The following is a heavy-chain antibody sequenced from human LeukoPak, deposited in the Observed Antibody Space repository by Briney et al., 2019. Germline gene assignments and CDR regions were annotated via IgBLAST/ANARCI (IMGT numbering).Heavy chain of an antibody. D-gene: IGHD2/OR15-2a*01. J-gene: IGHJ5*02. CDR1: GFSFSSYT. CDR2: LSSTSTDK. V-gene: IGHV3-21*06. CDR3: ARQGRSYINPNRGWFDP. Sequence: GGSLRLSCAASGFSFSSYTMNWVRQAQGKGLEWVSSLSSTSTDKRYAESVTGRFTSSRDNPKNSVYLQMNSLRVEDTAVYYCARQGRSYINPNRGWFDPWGQGTQVIVSS.